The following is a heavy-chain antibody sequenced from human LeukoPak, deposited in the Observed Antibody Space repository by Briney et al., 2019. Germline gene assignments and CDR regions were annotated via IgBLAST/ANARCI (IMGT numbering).Heavy chain of an antibody. J-gene: IGHJ6*03. CDR2: IYLGDSDT. CDR1: GYSFTSYW. D-gene: IGHD4-11*01. CDR3: ARHTEDYKSHQDYYMDV. V-gene: IGHV5-51*01. Sequence: GESLKISCKGSGYSFTSYWIGWVRQMPGKGLEWMGIIYLGDSDTRYSPSFQGQVTISADKSISTAYLQWSSLKASDTAMYYCARHTEDYKSHQDYYMDVWGKGTTVTVSS.